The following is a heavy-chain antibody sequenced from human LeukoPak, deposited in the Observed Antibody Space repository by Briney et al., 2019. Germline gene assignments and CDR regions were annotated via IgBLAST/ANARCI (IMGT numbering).Heavy chain of an antibody. J-gene: IGHJ5*02. CDR2: ISGSGGST. CDR1: GFTFSNAW. V-gene: IGHV3-23*01. Sequence: GGSLRLSCAASGFTFSNAWMSWVRQAPGKGLEWVSAISGSGGSTYYADSVKGRFTISRDNSKNTLYLQMNSLRAEDTAVYYCAKIGGFRYGPWGQGALVTVSS. D-gene: IGHD3-10*01. CDR3: AKIGGFRYGP.